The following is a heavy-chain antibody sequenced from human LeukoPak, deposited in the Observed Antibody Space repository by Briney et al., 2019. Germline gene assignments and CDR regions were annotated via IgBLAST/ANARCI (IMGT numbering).Heavy chain of an antibody. D-gene: IGHD2-21*02. CDR1: GFAFSSYA. Sequence: HPGRSLRLSCAASGFAFSSYALHWVRQAPGQGLQWVASISYEGNNKYYADSVRGRFTISRDSAKNTLYLQMNSLSTEDTAMYYCASSIVVVTYLAYWGQGTLVTVSS. CDR2: ISYEGNNK. V-gene: IGHV3-30-3*01. CDR3: ASSIVVVTYLAY. J-gene: IGHJ4*02.